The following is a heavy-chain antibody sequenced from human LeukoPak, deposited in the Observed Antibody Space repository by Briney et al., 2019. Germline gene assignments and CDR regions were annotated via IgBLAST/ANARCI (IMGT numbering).Heavy chain of an antibody. Sequence: ASVKVSCKASGYTFTSYDINWVRQATGQGLEWMGWMNPNSGNTGYAQKFQGRVTMTRNTSISTAYMELSSLRSEDTAVYYCARGKSSQVAVAGTWHYGMDVWGQGTTVTVSS. CDR2: MNPNSGNT. D-gene: IGHD6-19*01. J-gene: IGHJ6*02. V-gene: IGHV1-8*01. CDR3: ARGKSSQVAVAGTWHYGMDV. CDR1: GYTFTSYD.